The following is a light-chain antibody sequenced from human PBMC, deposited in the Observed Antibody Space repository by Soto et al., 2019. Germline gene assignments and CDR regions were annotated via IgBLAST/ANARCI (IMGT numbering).Light chain of an antibody. CDR2: GES. CDR3: QKYKSYFWT. V-gene: IGKV3-20*01. J-gene: IGKJ1*01. CDR1: QTVSNNY. Sequence: ELVLTQSPGTLSLSPGDSATLSCRASQTVSNNYLAWCQQKTGQAPRILIYGESNRATGIPDRFSGSGSGTDLNLTISRLEPDDFAIYYCQKYKSYFWTCGQGTKVDIK.